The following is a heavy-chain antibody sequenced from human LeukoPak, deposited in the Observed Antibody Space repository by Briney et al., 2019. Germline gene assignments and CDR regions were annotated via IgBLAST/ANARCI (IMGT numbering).Heavy chain of an antibody. CDR3: ARKGMGHYYYYYYYMDV. D-gene: IGHD1-26*01. V-gene: IGHV3-20*04. J-gene: IGHJ6*03. CDR2: INWNGGST. Sequence: GGSLRLSCAASGFTFDDYGMSWVRQAPGKWLEWVSGINWNGGSTGYADSVKGRFTISRDNAKNSLYLQMNSLRAEDTALYYCARKGMGHYYYYYYYMDVWGKGTTVTVSS. CDR1: GFTFDDYG.